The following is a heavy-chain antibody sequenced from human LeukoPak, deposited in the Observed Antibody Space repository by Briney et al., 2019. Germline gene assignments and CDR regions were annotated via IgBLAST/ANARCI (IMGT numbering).Heavy chain of an antibody. CDR2: INHSGST. CDR1: GGSFSGYY. D-gene: IGHD6-19*01. Sequence: SETLSLTCAVYGGSFSGYYWSWIRQPPGKGLEWIGEINHSGSTNYNPSLKSRVTISVDTSKNQFSLKLSSVTAADTAVYYCARTYSSGLGYYYYGMDVWGQGTTVTVSS. V-gene: IGHV4-34*01. CDR3: ARTYSSGLGYYYYGMDV. J-gene: IGHJ6*02.